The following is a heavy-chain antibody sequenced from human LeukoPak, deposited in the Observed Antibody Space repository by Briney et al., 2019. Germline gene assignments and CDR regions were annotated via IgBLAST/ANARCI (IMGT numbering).Heavy chain of an antibody. Sequence: GGSLRLSCAASGFTFSSYEMNWVRQAPGKGLEWVSAISGSGGSTYYADSVKGRFTISRDNSKNTLYLQMNSLRAEDTAVYYCAKGPTGDSSGYIHYFDYWGQGTLVTVSS. CDR3: AKGPTGDSSGYIHYFDY. J-gene: IGHJ4*02. CDR1: GFTFSSYE. V-gene: IGHV3-23*01. CDR2: ISGSGGST. D-gene: IGHD3-22*01.